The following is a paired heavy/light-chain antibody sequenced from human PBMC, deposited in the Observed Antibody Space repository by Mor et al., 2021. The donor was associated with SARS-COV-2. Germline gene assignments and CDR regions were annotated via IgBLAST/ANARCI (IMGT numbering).Light chain of an antibody. Sequence: QSVLTQPPSVSGAPGQRVTISCTGSSSNIGAGYDVNWYHQLPGTAPKLLIYGNTNRPSGVPDRFSGSKSGTSASLAITGLQAEDEADYYCQSYDSGLSAWVFGGGTKLTVL. V-gene: IGLV1-40*01. CDR3: QSYDSGLSAWV. CDR2: GNT. CDR1: SSNIGAGYD. J-gene: IGLJ3*02.
Heavy chain of an antibody. CDR1: GFTVSNNY. V-gene: IGHV3-66*01. J-gene: IGHJ5*02. CDR2: IYSGGAI. D-gene: IGHD2-8*02. CDR3: ARDQGCTGTTCRYKWFDP. Sequence: EVQLVESGGGLVQPGGSLRLSCAASGFTVSNNYMSWVRQAPGKGLEWVSVIYSGGAIYYADSVKGRFTISRDNSKNTLYLQMNSLRAEDTAMYFCARDQGCTGTTCRYKWFDPWGQGTLVTVSS.